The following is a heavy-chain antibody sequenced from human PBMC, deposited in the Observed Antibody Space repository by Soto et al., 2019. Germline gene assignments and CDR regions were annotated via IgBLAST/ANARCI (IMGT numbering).Heavy chain of an antibody. Sequence: SETLSLTCTVSGGSISSSSYYWGWIRQPPGKGLEWIGSIYYSGSTYYNPSLKSRVTISVDTSKNQFSLKLSSVTAADTAVYYCARTSTVTSYYFDYWGQGTLVTVSS. CDR3: ARTSTVTSYYFDY. J-gene: IGHJ4*02. CDR1: GGSISSSSYY. CDR2: IYYSGST. D-gene: IGHD4-17*01. V-gene: IGHV4-39*01.